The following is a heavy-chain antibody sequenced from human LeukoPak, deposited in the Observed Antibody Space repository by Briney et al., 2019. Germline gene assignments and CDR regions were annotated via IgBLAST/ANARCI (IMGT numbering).Heavy chain of an antibody. Sequence: GGSLRLSCAASGFTFSSYGMHWVRQAPGKGLEWVAVIWYDGSNKYYADSVKGRFTISRDNSRNTLYLQMNSLRAEDTAVYYCARDALSVVVVAATCDYWGQGTLVTVSS. CDR2: IWYDGSNK. CDR3: ARDALSVVVVAATCDY. V-gene: IGHV3-33*01. CDR1: GFTFSSYG. D-gene: IGHD2-15*01. J-gene: IGHJ4*02.